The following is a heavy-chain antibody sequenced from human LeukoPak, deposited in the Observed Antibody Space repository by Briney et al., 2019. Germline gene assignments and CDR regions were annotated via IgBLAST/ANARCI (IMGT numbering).Heavy chain of an antibody. CDR1: GFTSSTYA. J-gene: IGHJ3*02. Sequence: GGSLRLSCAASGFTSSTYAMHWVRQAPGKGLEWVGVISYDGNNKYYADSVKGRFTISRDNSKNTLYLQMNSLRAEDTAVYYCARDRSAVSGDGFDIWGQGTMVTVSS. D-gene: IGHD4-11*01. CDR3: ARDRSAVSGDGFDI. V-gene: IGHV3-30-3*01. CDR2: ISYDGNNK.